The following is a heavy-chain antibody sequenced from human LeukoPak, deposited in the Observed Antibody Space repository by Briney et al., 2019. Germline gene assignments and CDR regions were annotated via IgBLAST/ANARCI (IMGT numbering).Heavy chain of an antibody. CDR1: GASISRGSW. J-gene: IGHJ4*02. D-gene: IGHD1-1*01. Sequence: SETLSLTCDVSGASISRGSWWWWVRQPPGKGLEWIGEFSHSGITNFNPSLRSRVTISVDKSRNQFSLNLISVTAADTAVYFCARNGGHNQEHWGQGTLVTVSS. CDR3: ARNGGHNQEH. V-gene: IGHV4-4*02. CDR2: FSHSGIT.